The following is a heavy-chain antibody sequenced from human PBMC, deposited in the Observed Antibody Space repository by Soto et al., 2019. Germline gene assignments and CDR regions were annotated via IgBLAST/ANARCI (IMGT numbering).Heavy chain of an antibody. D-gene: IGHD1-26*01. CDR1: GYTFTSYD. CDR2: MNPNSGNT. Sequence: EASVKVSCKASGYTFTSYDINWVRQATGQGLEWMGWMNPNSGNTGYAQKFQGRATMTRNTSISTAYMELSSLRSEDTAVYYCARARDIIVGATNFDYWGQGTLVTVSS. CDR3: ARARDIIVGATNFDY. V-gene: IGHV1-8*01. J-gene: IGHJ4*02.